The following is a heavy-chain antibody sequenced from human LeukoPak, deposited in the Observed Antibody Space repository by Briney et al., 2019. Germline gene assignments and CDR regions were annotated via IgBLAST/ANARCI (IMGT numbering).Heavy chain of an antibody. D-gene: IGHD2/OR15-2a*01. V-gene: IGHV1-18*04. CDR3: ARDLALNDNFENSIHNDKGY. Sequence: ASVKVSCKASGYTFTNYGITWVRQAPGQGLEWMGWISAYTGITNYVQKVQGRVTMTTDRTTSTAYMELRSLRSDDTATYYCARDLALNDNFENSIHNDKGYWGQGTQVTVSS. CDR1: GYTFTNYG. J-gene: IGHJ4*02. CDR2: ISAYTGIT.